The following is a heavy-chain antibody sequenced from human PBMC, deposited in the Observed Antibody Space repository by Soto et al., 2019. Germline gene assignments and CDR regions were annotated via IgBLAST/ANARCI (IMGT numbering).Heavy chain of an antibody. D-gene: IGHD6-19*01. Sequence: PSETLSLTCSVSGGSIRGSYCSWIRQPPEKGLEWIASISYTGSAPHNPSLKSRVSVSVDTTENQCSLKLTSVTAADTATYYCATGGGWLQNSNLRGLYFDYWGQGALVTVSS. V-gene: IGHV4-59*01. CDR3: ATGGGWLQNSNLRGLYFDY. CDR2: ISYTGSA. J-gene: IGHJ4*02. CDR1: GGSIRGSY.